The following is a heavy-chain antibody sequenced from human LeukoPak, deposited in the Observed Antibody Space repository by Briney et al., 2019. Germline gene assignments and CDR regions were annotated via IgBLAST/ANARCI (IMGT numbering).Heavy chain of an antibody. V-gene: IGHV3-23*01. D-gene: IGHD3-3*01. CDR3: AKPYYDFWSGWD. CDR1: GFTFSSYA. J-gene: IGHJ4*02. CDR2: ISGSGGST. Sequence: GGSLRLSCAASGFTFSSYAMSWVRQAPGKGPEWVSAISGSGGSTYYADSVKGRFTISRDNSKNTLYLQMNSLRAEDTAVYYCAKPYYDFWSGWDWGQGTLVTVSS.